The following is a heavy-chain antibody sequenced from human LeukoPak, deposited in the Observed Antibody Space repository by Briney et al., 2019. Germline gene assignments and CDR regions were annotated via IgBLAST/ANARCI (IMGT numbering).Heavy chain of an antibody. D-gene: IGHD4-23*01. V-gene: IGHV4-59*01. CDR2: IYYSGST. CDR3: ARVGDYGGNSVDY. Sequence: SETLSLTCNVSGGSISSYYWSWIRQPPGKGLEWIGYIYYSGSTNYNPSLKSRVTISVDTSKNQFSLKLSSVTAADTAVYYCARVGDYGGNSVDYWGQGTLVTVSS. CDR1: GGSISSYY. J-gene: IGHJ4*02.